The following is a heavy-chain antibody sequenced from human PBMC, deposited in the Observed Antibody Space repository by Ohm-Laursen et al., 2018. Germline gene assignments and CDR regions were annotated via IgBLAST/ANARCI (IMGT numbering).Heavy chain of an antibody. V-gene: IGHV4-39*01. CDR1: GGSISSSSYY. J-gene: IGHJ4*02. D-gene: IGHD6-13*01. CDR2: MYYSGNT. CDR3: ATSNNWYYFDY. Sequence: SDTLSLTCIVSGGSISSSSYYWGWIRQPPGKGLEWIGGMYYSGNTYYNPSLKSRVTIPVDTSKNQFSLKLSSVTAADTSVYYCATSNNWYYFDYWGQGTLVTVSS.